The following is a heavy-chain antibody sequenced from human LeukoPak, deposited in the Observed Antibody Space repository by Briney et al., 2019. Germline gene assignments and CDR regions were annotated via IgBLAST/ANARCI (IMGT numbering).Heavy chain of an antibody. J-gene: IGHJ6*02. CDR3: ARSSGYCSGGSCPRFYGMDV. CDR2: IYYSGST. Sequence: SETLSLTCAVYGGSFSGYYWGWIRQPPGKGLEWIGSIYYSGSTYYNPSLKSRVTISVDTSKNQFSLKLSSVTAADTAVYYCARSSGYCSGGSCPRFYGMDVWGQGTTVTVSS. D-gene: IGHD2-15*01. V-gene: IGHV4-39*01. CDR1: GGSFSGYY.